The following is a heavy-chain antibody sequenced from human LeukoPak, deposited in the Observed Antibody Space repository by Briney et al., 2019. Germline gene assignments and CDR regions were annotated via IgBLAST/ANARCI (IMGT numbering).Heavy chain of an antibody. J-gene: IGHJ4*02. V-gene: IGHV4-39*01. Sequence: SETLSLTCTVSGGSISGSSYYWGWIRQPPGKGLEWIGSIYYSGNAFYNPSLKSRVTILVDTSKNQFSLEVDSVTAVDTAMYYCASQLDTTGDYAGFFDSWGQGALVTVSS. D-gene: IGHD3-9*01. CDR3: ASQLDTTGDYAGFFDS. CDR1: GGSISGSSYY. CDR2: IYYSGNA.